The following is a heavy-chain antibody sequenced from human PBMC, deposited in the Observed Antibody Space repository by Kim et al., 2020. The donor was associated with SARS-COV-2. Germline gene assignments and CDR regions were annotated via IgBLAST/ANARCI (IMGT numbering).Heavy chain of an antibody. D-gene: IGHD6-19*01. CDR3: ARVDSSGWYGHYYYGMDV. CDR1: SGSISSSNW. CDR2: IYHSGST. V-gene: IGHV4-4*02. Sequence: SETLSLTCPVSSGSISSSNWWSWVRQPPGKGLEWIGEIYHSGSTNYNPSLKSRVTISVDKSKNQFSLKLSSVTAADTAVYYCARVDSSGWYGHYYYGMDVWGQGTTVTVSS. J-gene: IGHJ6*02.